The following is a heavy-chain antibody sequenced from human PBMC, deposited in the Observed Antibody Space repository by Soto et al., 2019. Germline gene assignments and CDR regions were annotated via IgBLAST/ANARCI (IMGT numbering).Heavy chain of an antibody. CDR1: GYSFTSYW. CDR3: ARIYSSGWHREYYFDY. D-gene: IGHD6-19*01. Sequence: GESLKISCKGSGYSFTSYWIGWVRQMPGKGLEWMGIIYPGDSDTRYSPSFQGQVTISADKSISTAYLQWSSLKASDTAMYYCARIYSSGWHREYYFDYWGQGTLVTVSS. V-gene: IGHV5-51*01. J-gene: IGHJ4*02. CDR2: IYPGDSDT.